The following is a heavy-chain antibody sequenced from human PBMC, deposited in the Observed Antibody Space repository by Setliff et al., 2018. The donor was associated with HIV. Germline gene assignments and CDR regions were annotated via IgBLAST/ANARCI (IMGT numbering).Heavy chain of an antibody. CDR2: IIPLLGTA. D-gene: IGHD3-22*01. CDR1: GGSFGNYA. V-gene: IGHV1-69*13. J-gene: IGHJ3*01. CDR3: AREEYDRDF. Sequence: SVKVSCKASGGSFGNYAISWVRQAPGQGLEWMGGIIPLLGTANYAQRFQGRVTIIADESTSTAYMELTSLRSEDTAVYYCAREEYDRDFWGQGTKVTVSS.